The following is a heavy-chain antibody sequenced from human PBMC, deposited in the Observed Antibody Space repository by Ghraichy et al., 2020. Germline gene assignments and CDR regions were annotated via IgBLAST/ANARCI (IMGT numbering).Heavy chain of an antibody. J-gene: IGHJ3*02. CDR3: AAIAVSGTAGAFDI. CDR2: INSDGSIT. D-gene: IGHD6-19*01. Sequence: GGSLRLSCVTSGIIFSSYWMHWVRLSPGKGLVWVSRINSDGSITNYAYSVKGRFTISRANAKSTLYLQMNSMGAVDTAVYYCAAIAVSGTAGAFDIWGQGTMVTVSS. CDR1: GIIFSSYW. V-gene: IGHV3-74*01.